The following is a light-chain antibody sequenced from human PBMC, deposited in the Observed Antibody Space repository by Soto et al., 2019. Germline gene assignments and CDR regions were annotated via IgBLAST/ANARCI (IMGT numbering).Light chain of an antibody. V-gene: IGKV3D-15*01. CDR2: GAS. Sequence: EIVMTQSPGTLSLSPGERATLSCRASQSVSSRLAWYQQKPGQAPRLLISGASSRATGVPTRISGSGSGTEFTLTISSLQSEDFAVYYCQQYNSWPLTFGGGTKVDIK. CDR3: QQYNSWPLT. J-gene: IGKJ4*01. CDR1: QSVSSR.